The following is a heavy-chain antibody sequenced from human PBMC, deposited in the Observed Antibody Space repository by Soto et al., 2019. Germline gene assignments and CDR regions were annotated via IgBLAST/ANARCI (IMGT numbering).Heavy chain of an antibody. CDR2: IYYSGST. Sequence: SETLSLTCTVSGGSISSSSFYWGWIRQPPGKGLEWIGSIYYSGSTYYNPSLKSRVTISVDTSKNLFSLKLSSVTAADTAVYYCARHSGGIVRGVITLYYFVYWAQGTLVTGSS. CDR1: GGSISSSSFY. V-gene: IGHV4-39*01. D-gene: IGHD3-10*01. J-gene: IGHJ4*02. CDR3: ARHSGGIVRGVITLYYFVY.